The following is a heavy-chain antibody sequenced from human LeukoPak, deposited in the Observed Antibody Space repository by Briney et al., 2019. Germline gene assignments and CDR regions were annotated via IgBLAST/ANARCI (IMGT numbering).Heavy chain of an antibody. J-gene: IGHJ4*02. Sequence: GGSLRLSCAASGFTFSSYSMNWVRQAPGKELEWVSYIRSSSSYIYYADSVKGRVTISRDNAKKSLYLQMNSLRAEDTAVYYCARDGSGSYFFDYWGQGTLVTVSS. D-gene: IGHD3-10*01. CDR1: GFTFSSYS. V-gene: IGHV3-21*01. CDR2: IRSSSSYI. CDR3: ARDGSGSYFFDY.